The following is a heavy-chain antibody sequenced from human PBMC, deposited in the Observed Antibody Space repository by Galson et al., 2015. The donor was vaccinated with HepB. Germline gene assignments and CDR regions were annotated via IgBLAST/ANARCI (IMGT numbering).Heavy chain of an antibody. J-gene: IGHJ6*02. D-gene: IGHD3-10*01. CDR3: AREDGSGSYRLDYYGMDV. Sequence: SLRLSCAASGFTFSSYSMNWVRQAPGKGLEWVSSISSSSSYIYYADSVNGRFTISRDNAKNSLYLQMNSLRAEDTAVYYCAREDGSGSYRLDYYGMDVWGQRTTVTVSS. CDR1: GFTFSSYS. V-gene: IGHV3-21*01. CDR2: ISSSSSYI.